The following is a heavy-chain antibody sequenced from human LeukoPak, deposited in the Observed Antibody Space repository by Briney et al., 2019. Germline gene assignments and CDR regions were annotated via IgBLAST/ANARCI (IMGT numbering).Heavy chain of an antibody. Sequence: PSETLSLTCAVSGSSISTYYWSWIRQPPGRGLEWIGSIHYSGSTSYNSSLKSRVTISVDTSKNQFPLKLSSVTPADTAVYYCARQVYSSSWSYYFEYWGQGTLVTVSS. D-gene: IGHD6-13*01. CDR2: IHYSGST. CDR1: GSSISTYY. J-gene: IGHJ4*02. V-gene: IGHV4-59*01. CDR3: ARQVYSSSWSYYFEY.